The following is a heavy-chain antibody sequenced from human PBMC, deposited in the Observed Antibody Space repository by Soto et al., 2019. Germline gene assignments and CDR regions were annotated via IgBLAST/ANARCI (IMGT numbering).Heavy chain of an antibody. CDR2: INHSGST. V-gene: IGHV4-34*01. CDR1: GGSFSGYY. J-gene: IGHJ4*02. CDR3: GRARYSRGYFDY. Sequence: SETLSLTCAVYGGSFSGYYWSWIRQPPGKGLEWIGEINHSGSTNYNPSLKSRVTISVDTSKNQFSLKLSSVTAADTAVYYCGRARYSRGYFDYWGQGTLVTVSS. D-gene: IGHD3-9*01.